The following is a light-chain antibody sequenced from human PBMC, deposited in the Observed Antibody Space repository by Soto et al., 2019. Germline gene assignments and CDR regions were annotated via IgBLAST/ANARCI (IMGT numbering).Light chain of an antibody. CDR1: QSLLHSNGNIS. CDR2: LGS. J-gene: IGKJ1*01. CDR3: MQAVQAPRT. V-gene: IGKV2-28*01. Sequence: VVTQSPRSLPVTPGEPASISCRSSQSLLHSNGNISLDWYLQKPGQSPQLLIYLGSIRASGVPDRFSGSVSGTDFTLKITRVEAEDVGIYYCMQAVQAPRTFGQWTKVEIK.